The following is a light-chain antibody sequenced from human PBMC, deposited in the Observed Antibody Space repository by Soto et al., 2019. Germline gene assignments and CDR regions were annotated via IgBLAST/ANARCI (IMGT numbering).Light chain of an antibody. CDR3: QQYKTFPFT. CDR2: DAS. Sequence: DIQMTQSPSTLSASVGGGVTITCRASQSISSWLAWYQQKPGKAPKLLICDASDLESGVATRFSVSGSGTEFTLTISSLQPDDFATYYCQQYKTFPFTLGPGTKLEIK. V-gene: IGKV1-5*01. J-gene: IGKJ2*01. CDR1: QSISSW.